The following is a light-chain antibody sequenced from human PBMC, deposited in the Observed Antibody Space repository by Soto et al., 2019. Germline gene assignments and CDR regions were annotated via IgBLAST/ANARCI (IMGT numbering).Light chain of an antibody. CDR1: QSVLYSSKNKNF. J-gene: IGKJ4*01. CDR2: WAS. Sequence: DIVMTQSPDSLAVSLGERATINCKSSQSVLYSSKNKNFLAWYQQKPGQPPKLLIYWASTRESGVPDRFSGGGSGTDFTLTISSRQAEDVAVYYCQQYFSTPLTFGGGTKVEIK. CDR3: QQYFSTPLT. V-gene: IGKV4-1*01.